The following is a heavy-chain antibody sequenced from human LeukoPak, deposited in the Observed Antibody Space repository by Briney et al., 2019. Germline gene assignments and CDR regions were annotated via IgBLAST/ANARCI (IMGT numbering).Heavy chain of an antibody. J-gene: IGHJ4*02. CDR3: ARTIIDSSGYLDY. CDR1: GFTFSDYY. CDR2: ISSSGSTI. D-gene: IGHD3-22*01. Sequence: PGGSLRLSCAASGFTFSDYYMSWIRQAPGKGLEWVSYISSSGSTIYYADSVKGRFTISRDNAKNSLYLQMNNLRAEDTAVYYCARTIIDSSGYLDYWGQGTLVTVSS. V-gene: IGHV3-11*01.